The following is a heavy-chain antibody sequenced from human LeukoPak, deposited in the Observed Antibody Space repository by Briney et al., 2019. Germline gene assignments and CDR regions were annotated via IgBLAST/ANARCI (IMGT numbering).Heavy chain of an antibody. CDR3: ARPTYYYDSSGQGKGSFDY. V-gene: IGHV1-69*04. D-gene: IGHD3-22*01. Sequence: GASVKVSCKASGGTFSSYAISWVRQAPGQGLEWMGRIIPILGIANYAQKLQGRVTITADKSTSTAYMELSSLRSEDTAVYYCARPTYYYDSSGQGKGSFDYWGQGTLVTVSS. CDR2: IIPILGIA. CDR1: GGTFSSYA. J-gene: IGHJ4*02.